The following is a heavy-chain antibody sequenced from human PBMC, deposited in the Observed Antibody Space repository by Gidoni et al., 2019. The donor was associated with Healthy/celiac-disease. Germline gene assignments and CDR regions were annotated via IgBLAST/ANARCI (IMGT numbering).Heavy chain of an antibody. D-gene: IGHD3-3*02. V-gene: IGHV3-9*01. CDR1: GFTFDDYA. Sequence: EVQLVESGGGLVQPGRSLRLSCEASGFTFDDYAMHWVRQAPGKGLEWVSGISWNSGSIGYADSVKGRFTISRDNAKNSLYLQMNSLRAEDTALYYCAKDNSFMANDAFDIWGQGTMVTVSS. CDR3: AKDNSFMANDAFDI. J-gene: IGHJ3*02. CDR2: ISWNSGSI.